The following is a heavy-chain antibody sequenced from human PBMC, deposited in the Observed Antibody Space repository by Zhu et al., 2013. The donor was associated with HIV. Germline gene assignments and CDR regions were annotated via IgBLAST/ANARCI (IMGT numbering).Heavy chain of an antibody. D-gene: IGHD3-10*01. V-gene: IGHV1-2*02. CDR3: ARAVSGSYHSPLNY. CDR2: INPNNAAT. J-gene: IGHJ4*02. Sequence: QVQLVQSGAEVKKPGASVKVSCKASGYTFTSYDINWVRQATGQGLEWMGWINPNNAATTFAQRFEGRVTMTRDTSITTSYMEISSLRSDDTALYYCARAVSGSYHSPLNYWGQGTLVTVSS. CDR1: GYTFTSYD.